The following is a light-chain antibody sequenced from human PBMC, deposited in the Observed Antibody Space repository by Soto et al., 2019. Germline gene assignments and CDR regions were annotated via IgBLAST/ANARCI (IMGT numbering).Light chain of an antibody. Sequence: QSALTQPASVSGSPGQSITFSCTGTSSDVGTYKYVSWYQQHPGKAPKLMIYEVSNRPSGISNRFSGSKSGNTASLTISGLQAEDEADYYCSSYTSINTYVFGTGTKLTVL. CDR3: SSYTSINTYV. CDR1: SSDVGTYKY. J-gene: IGLJ1*01. V-gene: IGLV2-14*01. CDR2: EVS.